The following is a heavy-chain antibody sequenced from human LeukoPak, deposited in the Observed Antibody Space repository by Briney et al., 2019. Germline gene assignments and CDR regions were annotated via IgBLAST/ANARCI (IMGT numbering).Heavy chain of an antibody. CDR3: AKERDGYNNYGMDV. D-gene: IGHD5-24*01. J-gene: IGHJ6*02. CDR2: ISYDGSNK. Sequence: GGSPRLSCAASGFTFSSYGMHWVRQAPGKGLEWVAVISYDGSNKYYADSVKGRFTISRDNSKNTLYLQMNSLRAEDTAVYYCAKERDGYNNYGMDVWGQGTTVTVSS. V-gene: IGHV3-30*18. CDR1: GFTFSSYG.